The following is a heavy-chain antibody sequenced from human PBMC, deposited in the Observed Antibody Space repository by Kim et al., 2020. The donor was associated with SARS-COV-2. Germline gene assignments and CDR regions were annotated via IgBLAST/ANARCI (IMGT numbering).Heavy chain of an antibody. V-gene: IGHV1-69*02. CDR3: ARGRCSSTSCRNWSTPNYYGMDV. CDR2: IIPILGIA. D-gene: IGHD2-2*01. CDR1: GGTFSSYT. Sequence: SVKVSCKASGGTFSSYTISWVRQAPGQGLEWMGRIIPILGIANYAQKFQGRVTITADKSTSTAYMELSSLRSEDTAVYYCARGRCSSTSCRNWSTPNYYGMDVWGQGTTVTVSS. J-gene: IGHJ6*02.